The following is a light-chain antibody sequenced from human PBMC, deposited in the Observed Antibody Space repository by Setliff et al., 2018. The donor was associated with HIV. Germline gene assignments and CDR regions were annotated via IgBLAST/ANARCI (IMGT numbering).Light chain of an antibody. CDR2: EVN. Sequence: QSVLTQPASVSGSPGQSITISCTGTSSDVGGYNYVSWYQHHPGKAPKLMIYEVNNRPSGVSNRFSGSKSGNTASLTISGLQAEDEADYYCSSYTRDATVMFGGGTKVTVL. CDR3: SSYTRDATVM. J-gene: IGLJ3*02. CDR1: SSDVGGYNY. V-gene: IGLV2-14*01.